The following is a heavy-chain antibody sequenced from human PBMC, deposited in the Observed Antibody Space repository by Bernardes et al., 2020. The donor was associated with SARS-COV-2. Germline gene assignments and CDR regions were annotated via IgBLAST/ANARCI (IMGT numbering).Heavy chain of an antibody. J-gene: IGHJ4*02. D-gene: IGHD3-3*01. CDR3: ARGGSKGYDFWSGYYPDY. CDR2: ISYDGSNK. Sequence: GGSLRLFCAASGFTFSSYAVHWVRQAPGKGLEWVEVISYDGSNKYYADSVKGRFTISRDNSKNTLYLQMNSLRAEDTAVYYCARGGSKGYDFWSGYYPDYWGQGTLVTVSS. V-gene: IGHV3-30-3*01. CDR1: GFTFSSYA.